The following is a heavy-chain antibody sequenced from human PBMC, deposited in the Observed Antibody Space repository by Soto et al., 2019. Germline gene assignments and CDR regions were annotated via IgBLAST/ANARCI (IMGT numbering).Heavy chain of an antibody. V-gene: IGHV3-23*01. Sequence: EVQVLESGGGLVQPGGSLRLSCAASGFTFSSYAMKWVRQAPGKGLEWVSLIGESGTPTYYADAVKGRFTISRDNSGNTLFLEMYSLRDEDTAVYYCARYIPGVRYYGMDVWGPGTTVTVSS. CDR1: GFTFSSYA. CDR3: ARYIPGVRYYGMDV. J-gene: IGHJ6*02. D-gene: IGHD2-2*01. CDR2: IGESGTPT.